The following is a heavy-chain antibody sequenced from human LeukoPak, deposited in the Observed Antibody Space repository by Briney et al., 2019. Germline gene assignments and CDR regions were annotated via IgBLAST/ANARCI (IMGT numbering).Heavy chain of an antibody. Sequence: GGSVRLSCEAAGFTFSSYDMRWVRQAPGKGLECVTFIRSDGGSTLYADSVKGRFTISRDNSKNKLYAEMTSLRVEDTAVYYCTNLASGYSSRFDYWGQGTLVTVSS. CDR2: IRSDGGST. CDR3: TNLASGYSSRFDY. J-gene: IGHJ4*02. CDR1: GFTFSSYD. D-gene: IGHD6-13*01. V-gene: IGHV3-23*01.